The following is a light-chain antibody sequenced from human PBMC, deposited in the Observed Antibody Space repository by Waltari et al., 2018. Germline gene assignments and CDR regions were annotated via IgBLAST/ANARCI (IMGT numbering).Light chain of an antibody. V-gene: IGLV4-69*01. CDR1: SGHSSYA. J-gene: IGLJ3*02. CDR3: QTWTTGIRV. CDR2: FSSDGSH. Sequence: QLVLTQSPSASASLGASVKLTCTLSSGHSSYAIAWHQQQPEKGPRYLMKFSSDGSHTKGDGIPDRFSGSSSGAERYLTISSLQSEDEADYYCQTWTTGIRVFGGGTKLTVL.